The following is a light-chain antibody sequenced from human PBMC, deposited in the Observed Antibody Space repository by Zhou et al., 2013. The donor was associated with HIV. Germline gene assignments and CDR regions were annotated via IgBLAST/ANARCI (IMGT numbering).Light chain of an antibody. CDR2: AAS. CDR3: QESYTTTFS. Sequence: DIQMTQSPSSLSASVGDRVTITCRASQSISNYLNWYQQKPGKAPKVLIYAASSLQSGVPSRFSGSGSGTDFTLTISSLQPEDFAAYYCQESYTTTFSLGQGTRLEIK. V-gene: IGKV1-39*01. CDR1: QSISNY. J-gene: IGKJ2*03.